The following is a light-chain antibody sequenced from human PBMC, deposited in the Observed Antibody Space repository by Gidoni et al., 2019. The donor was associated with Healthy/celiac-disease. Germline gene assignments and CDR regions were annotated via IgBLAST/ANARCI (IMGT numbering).Light chain of an antibody. J-gene: IGKJ3*01. CDR1: QSVSSN. CDR3: QQYNNWKFT. V-gene: IGKV3-15*01. Sequence: IVLTHSPATLSVSPGERATLSCRASQSVSSNLAWYQQKPGQAPRLLIYGASTRATGIPARFSGSGSGTEFTLTISSLQSEDFAVYYCQQYNNWKFTFGPGTKVDIK. CDR2: GAS.